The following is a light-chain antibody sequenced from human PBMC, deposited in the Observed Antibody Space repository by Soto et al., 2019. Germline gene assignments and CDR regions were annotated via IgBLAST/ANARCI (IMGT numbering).Light chain of an antibody. CDR3: QEYIQWPPGM. V-gene: IGKV3-15*01. CDR2: DTS. Sequence: DIVVTQSPATLSASPGERVTLSGRASQFVSSRLAWYQRRPGQVPRLLIYDTSTRAPGISARFSGSGSGTEFTLTISSLQSEDFAVYYCQEYIQWPPGMFGPGTTVDIK. CDR1: QFVSSR. J-gene: IGKJ1*01.